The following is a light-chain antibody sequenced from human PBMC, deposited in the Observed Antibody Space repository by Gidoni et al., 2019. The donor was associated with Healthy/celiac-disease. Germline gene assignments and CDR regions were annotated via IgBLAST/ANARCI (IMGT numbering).Light chain of an antibody. Sequence: EIAMTQTPATPAVSPGERATLSCRASQSVSSNLVWYQQKPGQAPRLLIYGASTRATGVPARFSGSGSGTEFTLTISSLQSEDFAVYYCQQYNNWPRTFGQGTKVEIK. J-gene: IGKJ1*01. CDR1: QSVSSN. V-gene: IGKV3-15*01. CDR2: GAS. CDR3: QQYNNWPRT.